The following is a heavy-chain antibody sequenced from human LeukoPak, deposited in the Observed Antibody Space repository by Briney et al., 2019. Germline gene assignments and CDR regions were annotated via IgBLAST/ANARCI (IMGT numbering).Heavy chain of an antibody. CDR2: IYATGNT. V-gene: IGHV4-61*02. CDR1: GDSLSSSRFS. Sequence: SETLSLTCHVSGDSLSSSRFSWSWIRQPAGKGLEWIGRIYATGNTYYNPSLTSRLALSVYAPRNQFTLTLTSVTAADTAIYYCARLKTGDVHKKTNKWFDPWGQGTLVTVSS. CDR3: ARLKTGDVHKKTNKWFDP. D-gene: IGHD7-27*01. J-gene: IGHJ5*02.